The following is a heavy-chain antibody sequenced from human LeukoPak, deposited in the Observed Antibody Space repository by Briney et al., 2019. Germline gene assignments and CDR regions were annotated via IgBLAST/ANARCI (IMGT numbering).Heavy chain of an antibody. CDR1: GFTFSSYS. Sequence: GSLRLFCAASGFTFSSYSMNLVRQAPGKGLEWVSSISSSSSYIYYADSVKGRFTISRDNAKNSLYLQMNSLRAEDTAVYYCARGTVTTGFDYWGQGTLVTVSS. V-gene: IGHV3-21*01. CDR2: ISSSSSYI. J-gene: IGHJ4*02. CDR3: ARGTVTTGFDY. D-gene: IGHD4-4*01.